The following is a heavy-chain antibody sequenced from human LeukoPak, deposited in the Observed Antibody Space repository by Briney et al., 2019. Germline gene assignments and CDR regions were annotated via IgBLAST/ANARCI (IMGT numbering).Heavy chain of an antibody. Sequence: GGSLRLSCVASGFTFSSYAMSWVRQAPGKGLEWVSGICSSDNSRYYADSVKGRFTISRDNSKNTLYLQMNSLRADDTAVYYCAKQTTTSCYPGSDYWGQGTLVTVSS. V-gene: IGHV3-23*01. CDR1: GFTFSSYA. D-gene: IGHD2-2*01. CDR3: AKQTTTSCYPGSDY. J-gene: IGHJ4*02. CDR2: ICSSDNSR.